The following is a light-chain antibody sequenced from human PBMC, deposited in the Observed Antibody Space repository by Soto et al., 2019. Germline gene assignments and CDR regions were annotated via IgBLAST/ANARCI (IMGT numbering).Light chain of an antibody. Sequence: EIVMTQSPATLSVSPGGRATLSCRASQSVSRSYLGWYQQKPGQAPRLLIYGASNRATGIPARFSGSGSGTDFTLTISSLEPDDFAVDYCQQRNDWQVTFGQGTRLEIK. CDR2: GAS. V-gene: IGKV3D-20*02. CDR3: QQRNDWQVT. J-gene: IGKJ5*01. CDR1: QSVSRSY.